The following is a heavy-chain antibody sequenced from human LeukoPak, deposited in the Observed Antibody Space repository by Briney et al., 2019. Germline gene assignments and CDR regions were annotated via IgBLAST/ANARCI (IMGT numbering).Heavy chain of an antibody. V-gene: IGHV1-69*05. CDR2: IIPIFGTA. D-gene: IGHD6-13*01. CDR1: GGTFSSYA. J-gene: IGHJ6*03. CDR3: ARPTSRPSNYYHMDV. Sequence: ASVKVSCKASGGTFSSYAISWVRQAPGQGLEWMGGIIPIFGTANYAQKFQGRVTITTDESTSTAYMELSSLTYEDTAVYYCARPTSRPSNYYHMDVWGKGTTVTVSS.